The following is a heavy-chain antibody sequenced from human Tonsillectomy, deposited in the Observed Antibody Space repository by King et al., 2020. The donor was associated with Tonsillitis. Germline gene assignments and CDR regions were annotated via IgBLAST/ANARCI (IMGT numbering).Heavy chain of an antibody. Sequence: VQLVESGGGLVQPGGSLRLSCAASGFTVSSNYMSWVRQPPGKGLEGVSVIYSGGSTYYADSVKGRFNISRDNSKNTLYLQMKSLGAEDTAVYYCARDVDAAKLSWPLACFQHCGQGTRVTVSA. J-gene: IGHJ1*01. D-gene: IGHD6-13*01. CDR1: GFTVSSNY. CDR2: IYSGGST. CDR3: ARDVDAAKLSWPLACFQH. V-gene: IGHV3-66*01.